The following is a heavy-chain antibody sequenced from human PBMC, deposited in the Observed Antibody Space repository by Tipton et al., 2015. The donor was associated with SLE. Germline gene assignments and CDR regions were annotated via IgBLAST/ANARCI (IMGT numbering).Heavy chain of an antibody. CDR3: ARVPLIYYYYMDV. V-gene: IGHV4-59*12. D-gene: IGHD2-8*01. Sequence: TLSLTCTVSGGSISSYYWSWIRQPPGKGLEWIAYIYYRGYTNYNPSLQSRVTISVDTSKNQFSLKLSSVTAADTAVYYCARVPLIYYYYMDVWGKGTTVTVSS. CDR1: GGSISSYY. CDR2: IYYRGYT. J-gene: IGHJ6*03.